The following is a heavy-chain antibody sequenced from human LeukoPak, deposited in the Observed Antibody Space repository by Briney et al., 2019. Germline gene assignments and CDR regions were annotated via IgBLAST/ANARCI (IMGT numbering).Heavy chain of an antibody. CDR2: IWSDGTHQ. J-gene: IGHJ4*02. CDR3: AKDAQRGFDYSNSLQY. Sequence: RRALILSRAASGFTFSHYVMPTIRQAPAKGLERVAAIWSDGTHQLYAASVRGRYTISRDDSQKTVFLQMSSLRAEDTAIYYCAKDAQRGFDYSNSLQYWGQGTLVTVSS. D-gene: IGHD4-11*01. CDR1: GFTFSHYV. V-gene: IGHV3-33*06.